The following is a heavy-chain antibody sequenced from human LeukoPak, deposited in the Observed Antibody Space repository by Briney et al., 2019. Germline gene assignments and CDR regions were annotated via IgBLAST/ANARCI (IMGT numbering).Heavy chain of an antibody. V-gene: IGHV3-30*18. J-gene: IGHJ4*02. CDR1: GFTFSSYG. Sequence: GRSLRLSCAASGFTFSSYGTHWVCQAPGKGLEWVAVISYDGSNKYYADSVKGRFTISRDNSKNTLYLQMNSLRAEDTAVYYCAKDPLHEYSYATLPLGYFDYWGQGTLVTVSS. CDR2: ISYDGSNK. D-gene: IGHD5-18*01. CDR3: AKDPLHEYSYATLPLGYFDY.